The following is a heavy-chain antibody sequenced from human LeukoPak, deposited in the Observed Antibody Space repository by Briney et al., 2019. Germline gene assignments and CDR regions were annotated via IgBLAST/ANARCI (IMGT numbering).Heavy chain of an antibody. CDR1: GGSISSSSYY. V-gene: IGHV4-39*01. D-gene: IGHD6-6*01. J-gene: IGHJ4*02. CDR3: ARNSPSSSSAFRSLGH. Sequence: KPSETLSLTCTVSGGSISSSSYYWGWIRQPPGKGLEWIGSIYYSGSTYYNPSLKSRVTISVDTSKNQFSLKLSSVTAADTAVYYCARNSPSSSSAFRSLGHWGQGTLVTVSS. CDR2: IYYSGST.